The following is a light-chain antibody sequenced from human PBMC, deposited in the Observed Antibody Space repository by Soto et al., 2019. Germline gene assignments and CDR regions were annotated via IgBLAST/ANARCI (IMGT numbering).Light chain of an antibody. CDR2: LNSDGSH. J-gene: IGLJ2*01. CDR1: SGHSSYA. CDR3: QTWGSGTVV. V-gene: IGLV4-69*01. Sequence: QLVLTQSPSASASLGASVKLTCTLSSGHSSYAIAWHQQQPEKGPRYFMKLNSDGSHSKGDGIPARFSGSSSGAERYLTISSLQSEDEADYYCQTWGSGTVVFGGGTKVTVL.